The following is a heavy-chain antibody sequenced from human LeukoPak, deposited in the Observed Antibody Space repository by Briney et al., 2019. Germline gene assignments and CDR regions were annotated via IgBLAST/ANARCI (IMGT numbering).Heavy chain of an antibody. V-gene: IGHV4-59*01. CDR2: IYYSGST. CDR1: GGSISSYY. J-gene: IGHJ3*02. Sequence: SETLSLTCTVSGGSISSYYWSWIRQPPGKGLEWIGYIYYSGSTNYNPSLKNRVTISVDTSKNQFSLKLSSVTAADTAVYYCAREGDAFDIWGQGTMVTVSS. CDR3: AREGDAFDI.